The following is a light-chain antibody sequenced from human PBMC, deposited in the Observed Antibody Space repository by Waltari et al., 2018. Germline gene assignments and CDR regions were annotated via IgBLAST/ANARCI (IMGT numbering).Light chain of an antibody. CDR1: QNINKY. CDR2: DAS. V-gene: IGKV3-20*01. J-gene: IGKJ1*01. Sequence: EIMLTQSPGTLSLSPGERATLSCRASQNINKYLAWYQHKPGQAPRLLIYDASSRATGIPDRFSGSGPGTDFSLTISRLEPEDFAVYYCQKYGSLPATFGQGTKVEIK. CDR3: QKYGSLPAT.